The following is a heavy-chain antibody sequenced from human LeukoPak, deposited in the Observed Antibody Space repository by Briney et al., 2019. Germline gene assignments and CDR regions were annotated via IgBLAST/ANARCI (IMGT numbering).Heavy chain of an antibody. CDR3: GMCLIAMVYYYYMDV. D-gene: IGHD2-21*01. Sequence: ASVKVSCKASGYTFTGYYMHWVRQAPGQGLEWMGWINPNSGGTNYAQKFQGRVTMTRDTSISTAYMELSSLRSEDTAVYYCGMCLIAMVYYYYMDVWGKGTTVTVSS. V-gene: IGHV1-2*02. CDR2: INPNSGGT. CDR1: GYTFTGYY. J-gene: IGHJ6*03.